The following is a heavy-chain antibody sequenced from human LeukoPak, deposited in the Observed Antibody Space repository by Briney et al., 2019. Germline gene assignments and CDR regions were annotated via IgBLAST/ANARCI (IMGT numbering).Heavy chain of an antibody. CDR3: ARADYYGSGTQFDY. J-gene: IGHJ4*02. D-gene: IGHD3-10*01. V-gene: IGHV3-48*03. Sequence: GGSLRLSCAASGFTFSSYEMNWVRQAPGKGLEWVSYISSSGSTIYYADSVKGRFTISRDNAKNSLYLQMNSLRAEDTAVYYCARADYYGSGTQFDYWGQGTLVTVSS. CDR2: ISSSGSTI. CDR1: GFTFSSYE.